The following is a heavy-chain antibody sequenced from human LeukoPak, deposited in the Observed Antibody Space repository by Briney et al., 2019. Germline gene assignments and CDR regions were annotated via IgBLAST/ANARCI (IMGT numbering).Heavy chain of an antibody. CDR2: GFYIGRT. J-gene: IGHJ4*02. CDR1: GASVRSHY. V-gene: IGHV4-59*02. Sequence: SETLSLTCTVSGASVRSHYWGWIRQTPGKGLEWLGYGFYIGRTNYNPSLGSRVAISLDTSKNQFSLRLTAVTAADTAVYYCARRDGDNYDFDYWGQRILVTVSS. D-gene: IGHD5-24*01. CDR3: ARRDGDNYDFDY.